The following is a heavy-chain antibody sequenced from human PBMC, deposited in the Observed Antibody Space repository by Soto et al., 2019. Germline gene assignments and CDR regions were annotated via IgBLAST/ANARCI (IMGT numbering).Heavy chain of an antibody. J-gene: IGHJ3*02. CDR3: ARDRRPHYGSGRHDALDI. Sequence: SETLSLTCTVSGGSISSGDYYWSWIRQPPGKGLEWIGYIYYSGSTYYNPSLKSRVTISVDTSKNQFSLKLSSVTAADTAVYYCARDRRPHYGSGRHDALDIWGHGTMVT. CDR1: GGSISSGDYY. D-gene: IGHD3-10*01. CDR2: IYYSGST. V-gene: IGHV4-30-4*01.